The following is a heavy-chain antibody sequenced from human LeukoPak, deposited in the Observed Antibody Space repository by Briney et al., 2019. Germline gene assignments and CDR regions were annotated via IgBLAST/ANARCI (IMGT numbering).Heavy chain of an antibody. V-gene: IGHV1-18*01. J-gene: IGHJ5*02. CDR2: ISAYNGNT. D-gene: IGHD6-13*01. Sequence: ASVKVSCKASGYTFTSYGISWVRQAPGQGLEWMGWISAYNGNTNYAQKLQGRVTITRNTSISTAYMELSSLRSEDTAVYYCARGPSGVPAPVEGEAAAVVLVFDPWGQGTLVTVSS. CDR1: GYTFTSYG. CDR3: ARGPSGVPAPVEGEAAAVVLVFDP.